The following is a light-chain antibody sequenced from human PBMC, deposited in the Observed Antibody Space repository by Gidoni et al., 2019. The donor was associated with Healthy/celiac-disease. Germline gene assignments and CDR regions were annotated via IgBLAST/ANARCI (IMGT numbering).Light chain of an antibody. CDR2: AAS. CDR3: QQSYSTPRT. Sequence: DIQMTQPPSSLSASVGDRVTITCRASQSISSYLNWYQQKPGKDPKLLIYAASSLRSGVPSRFSGSGSGTDFTLTISSLQPEDFATYYCQQSYSTPRTFGQGTKLEIK. V-gene: IGKV1-39*01. CDR1: QSISSY. J-gene: IGKJ2*01.